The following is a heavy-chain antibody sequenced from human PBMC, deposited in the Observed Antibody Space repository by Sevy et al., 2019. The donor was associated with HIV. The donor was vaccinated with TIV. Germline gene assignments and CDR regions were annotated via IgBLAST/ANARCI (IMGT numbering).Heavy chain of an antibody. CDR2: INQGGSQE. CDR3: ATILPAGVPAEYFQH. Sequence: GGSMRLSCAASGLTFSSYWMTWVRQAPGKGLEWVANINQGGSQEYYVDSVKGRFTISRDNAKNSLYLQINSLRAEDTAVYYCATILPAGVPAEYFQHWGQGTLVTVSS. D-gene: IGHD2-2*01. CDR1: GLTFSSYW. J-gene: IGHJ1*01. V-gene: IGHV3-7*01.